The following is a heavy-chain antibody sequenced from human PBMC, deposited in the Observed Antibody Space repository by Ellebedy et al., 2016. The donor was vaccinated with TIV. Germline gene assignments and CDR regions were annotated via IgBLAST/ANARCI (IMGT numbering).Heavy chain of an antibody. J-gene: IGHJ6*02. CDR2: INHSGRT. V-gene: IGHV4-34*01. CDR1: DGSFSGNY. CDR3: ARLGMDV. Sequence: SETLSLTCALYDGSFSGNYWSWVRQLPGKGLEWIGEINHSGRTNYNPSLKSRVTISVDTSKNQFSLKLSSVTAADTAVYYCARLGMDVWGQGTTVTVSS.